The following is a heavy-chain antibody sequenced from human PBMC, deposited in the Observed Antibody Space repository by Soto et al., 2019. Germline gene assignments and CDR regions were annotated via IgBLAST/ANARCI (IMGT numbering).Heavy chain of an antibody. J-gene: IGHJ6*02. V-gene: IGHV1-69*13. CDR1: GGTFSSYA. CDR2: IIPIFGTA. CDR3: ARETLAVAGATYYGMDV. Sequence: SVKVSCKASGGTFSSYAISWVRQAPGQGLEWMGGIIPIFGTANYAQKFQGRVTITADESTSTAYMELSSLRSEDTAVYYCARETLAVAGATYYGMDVWGQGTTVTVSS. D-gene: IGHD6-19*01.